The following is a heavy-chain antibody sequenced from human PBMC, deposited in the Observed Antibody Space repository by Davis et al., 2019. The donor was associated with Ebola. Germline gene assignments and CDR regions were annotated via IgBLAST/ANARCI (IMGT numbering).Heavy chain of an antibody. CDR3: ARRSGSWGAFDI. D-gene: IGHD5-12*01. Sequence: GESLKISCAASGFTFSSYAMSWVRQAPGKGLEWVSAISGSGGSTYYADSVKGRFTISRENAKNSLYLQMNSLRAGDTAVYYCARRSGSWGAFDIWGQGTMVTVSS. CDR2: ISGSGGST. V-gene: IGHV3-23*01. J-gene: IGHJ3*02. CDR1: GFTFSSYA.